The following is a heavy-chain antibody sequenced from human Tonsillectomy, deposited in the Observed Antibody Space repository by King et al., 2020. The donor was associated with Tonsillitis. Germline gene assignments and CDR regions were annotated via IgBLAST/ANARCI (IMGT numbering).Heavy chain of an antibody. D-gene: IGHD2-15*01. CDR1: GFTVSSNY. J-gene: IGHJ3*02. CDR3: ARGVVDEHDAFDI. CDR2: IYSGGGT. V-gene: IGHV3-66*01. Sequence: VQLVESGGGLVQPGGSLRLSCAASGFTVSSNYRSWVRQAPGKGLEWVSVIYSGGGTYYADSVKGRFPISIDNSKNTLYLQMNSLRAEDTAVYYCARGVVDEHDAFDIWGRGTMVTVSS.